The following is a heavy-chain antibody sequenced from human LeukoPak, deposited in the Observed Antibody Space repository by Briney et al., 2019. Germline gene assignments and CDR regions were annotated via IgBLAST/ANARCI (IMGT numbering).Heavy chain of an antibody. CDR2: ISGGGGST. CDR1: GFTFSSYA. J-gene: IGHJ4*02. Sequence: GGSLRLSCAASGFTFSSYAMSWVRQAPGKGLEWVSAISGGGGSTYYADSVKGRFTISRDNSKNTLYLQMNSLRAEDTAVYYCAKDQVYYDSSGYWGQGTLVTVPS. CDR3: AKDQVYYDSSGY. D-gene: IGHD3-22*01. V-gene: IGHV3-23*01.